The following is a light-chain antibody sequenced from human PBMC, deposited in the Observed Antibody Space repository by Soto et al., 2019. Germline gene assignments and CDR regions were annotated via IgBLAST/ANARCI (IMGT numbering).Light chain of an antibody. V-gene: IGKV3-15*01. CDR2: GAS. J-gene: IGKJ3*01. CDR1: QSVSSN. CDR3: QQYDNLPLT. Sequence: EVVVTQSPATLSVSPGERATLSCRASQSVSSNLAWYQQKPGQAPRLLIYGASTRATGIPARFSGSGSGTEFTLTINSLQSEDFAVYFCQQYDNLPLTFGPGTKVDIK.